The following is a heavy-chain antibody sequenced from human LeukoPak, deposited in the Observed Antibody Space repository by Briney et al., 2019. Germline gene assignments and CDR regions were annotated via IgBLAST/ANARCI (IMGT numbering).Heavy chain of an antibody. J-gene: IGHJ6*02. CDR3: ARALFDSMRYCSSTSCYFF. CDR2: ISAYNGNT. V-gene: IGHV1-18*01. D-gene: IGHD2-2*01. Sequence: ASVKVSCKASGYTFTSYGISWVRQAPGQGLEWMGWISAYNGNTNYAQKLQGRVTMTTDTSTSTAYMELRSLRSDDTAVYYCARALFDSMRYCSSTSCYFFWGQGTTVTVSS. CDR1: GYTFTSYG.